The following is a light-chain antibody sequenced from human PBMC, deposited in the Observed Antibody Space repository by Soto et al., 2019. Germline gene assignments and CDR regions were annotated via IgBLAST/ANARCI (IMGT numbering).Light chain of an antibody. V-gene: IGKV3-11*01. CDR3: QQRNNWVT. CDR2: DAF. Sequence: EVVLTQSPVTLSLSPGERATLSCRASQNINNYLAWYQQKPGQPPRLLIYDAFNRATGIPARFSGSGSGTDFSLTISSLEPEDFGVYYCQQRNNWVTFGGGTKVEIK. CDR1: QNINNY. J-gene: IGKJ4*01.